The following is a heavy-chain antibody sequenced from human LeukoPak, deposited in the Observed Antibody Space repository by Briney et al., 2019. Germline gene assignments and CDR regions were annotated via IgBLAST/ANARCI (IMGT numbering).Heavy chain of an antibody. J-gene: IGHJ5*02. Sequence: ASVKVSCKASGYTFSNYGINWVRQAPGQGLEWMGRISGYNGNTNYAQKFQGRVTMTTDTSTTTAYVELRSLRSDDTAVYYCARVEGYGGVTGFDPWGQGTLVTVSS. CDR2: ISGYNGNT. D-gene: IGHD1-26*01. CDR3: ARVEGYGGVTGFDP. CDR1: GYTFSNYG. V-gene: IGHV1-18*01.